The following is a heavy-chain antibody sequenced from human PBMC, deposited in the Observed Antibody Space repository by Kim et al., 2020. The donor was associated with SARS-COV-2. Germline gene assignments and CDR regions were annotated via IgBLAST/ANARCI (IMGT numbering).Heavy chain of an antibody. J-gene: IGHJ4*02. D-gene: IGHD6-25*01. CDR2: FSDNSHA. CDR3: ARLKGSGWIDS. Sequence: SETLSLTCSVSGDSVSTSSWSWIRQFPGKGLEWIGNFSDNSHANYKSSLKSRVTMFLDTSKNQFSLKIFSVTAADTAVYFCARLKGSGWIDSWGQGTLVT. CDR1: GDSVSTSS. V-gene: IGHV4-4*08.